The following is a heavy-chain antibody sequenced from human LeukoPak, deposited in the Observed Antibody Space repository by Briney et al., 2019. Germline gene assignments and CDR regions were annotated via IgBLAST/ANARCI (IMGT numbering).Heavy chain of an antibody. J-gene: IGHJ4*02. CDR2: IGIRGDT. Sequence: PGESLRLFCAASGFTFIDYDMHWVREFIGKGLEGVSAIGIRGDTHYSGSVKGRFNISRENAERSLYLQMNSLRAEDTSVYYCARGGIQVSGIDEFDYWGQGTLVSVSS. CDR3: ARGGIQVSGIDEFDY. CDR1: GFTFIDYD. V-gene: IGHV3-13*01. D-gene: IGHD6-19*01.